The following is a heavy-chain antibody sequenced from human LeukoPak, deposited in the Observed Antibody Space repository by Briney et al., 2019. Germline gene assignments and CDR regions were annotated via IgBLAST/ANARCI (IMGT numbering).Heavy chain of an antibody. D-gene: IGHD3-9*01. CDR2: ISPDGSVR. Sequence: GGSLRLSCATSGFTFGSHWLSWVRQAPGKGPEWVALISPDGSVRWYVDSVKGRFTISRDNARNSLYLQMDSLTVEDTALYHCAGSDGRGRLTDHPWGQGTLVTVSS. CDR3: AGSDGRGRLTDHP. V-gene: IGHV3-7*01. CDR1: GFTFGSHW. J-gene: IGHJ5*02.